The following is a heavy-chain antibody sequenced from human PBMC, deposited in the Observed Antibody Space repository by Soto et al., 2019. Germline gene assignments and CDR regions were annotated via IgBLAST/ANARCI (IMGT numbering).Heavy chain of an antibody. CDR1: GYTFYSHS. J-gene: IGHJ6*02. V-gene: IGHV1-18*01. CDR2: ISADNSNT. Sequence: ASVKVSCKASGYTFYSHSISWVRQAPGQGLEWMGRISADNSNTKYAQKFRGRVTMTTDTSTSTVYMELRNLRSDDTVVYYCARCVQQDYYYGMDVWGQGTTVTVSS. D-gene: IGHD1-1*01. CDR3: ARCVQQDYYYGMDV.